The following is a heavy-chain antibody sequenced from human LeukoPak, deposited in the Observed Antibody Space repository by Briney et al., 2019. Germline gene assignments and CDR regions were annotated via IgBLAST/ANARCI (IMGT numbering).Heavy chain of an antibody. Sequence: SETLSLTCTVSGGSISRSPYWWGWIRQPPGKGLEWIATIYYSGSTFYHPSLESRVTISADTSKNQFSLKLTSVTAADTAVCYCARRAYGIGFDYWGQGIMVTVSS. J-gene: IGHJ4*02. V-gene: IGHV4-39*01. CDR1: GGSISRSPYW. D-gene: IGHD1-26*01. CDR2: IYYSGST. CDR3: ARRAYGIGFDY.